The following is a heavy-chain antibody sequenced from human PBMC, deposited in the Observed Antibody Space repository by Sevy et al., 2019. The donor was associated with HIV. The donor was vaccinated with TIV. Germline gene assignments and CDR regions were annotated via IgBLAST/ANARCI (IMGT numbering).Heavy chain of an antibody. D-gene: IGHD3-3*01. CDR2: FDPEDGET. CDR3: ATVSDFWSGYYPPGMDV. Sequence: ASVKVSCKVSGYTLTELSMHWVRQAHGKGLEWMGGFDPEDGETIYAQKFQGRVTMTEDTSTDTAYMELSSLRSEDTAVYYCATVSDFWSGYYPPGMDVWGQGTTVTVSS. V-gene: IGHV1-24*01. J-gene: IGHJ6*02. CDR1: GYTLTELS.